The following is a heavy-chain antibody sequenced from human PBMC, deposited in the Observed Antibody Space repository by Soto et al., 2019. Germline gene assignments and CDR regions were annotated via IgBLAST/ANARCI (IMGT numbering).Heavy chain of an antibody. CDR2: ISYDGSNK. D-gene: IGHD6-13*01. CDR1: GFTFSSYG. V-gene: IGHV3-30*18. CDR3: ANLGDSRSRNFDY. J-gene: IGHJ4*02. Sequence: QVQLVESGGGVVQPGRSLRLSCAASGFTFSSYGMHWVLQAPGTGLELVAVISYDGSNKYYADSVKGRFTISRDNSKNALYLQMNSLRAEDTAVYYCANLGDSRSRNFDYWGQGTLVTVSS.